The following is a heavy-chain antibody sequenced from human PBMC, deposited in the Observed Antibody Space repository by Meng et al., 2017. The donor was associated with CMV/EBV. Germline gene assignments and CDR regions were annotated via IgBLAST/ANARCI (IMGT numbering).Heavy chain of an antibody. D-gene: IGHD3-3*01. CDR1: GYSLTNYW. CDR2: VYPGDSDT. Sequence: GGSLRLSCMGSGYSLTNYWIAWVRQMPGKGLEWMGIVYPGDSDTRYSPSFQGQVTISADKSISTAYLQWRSLRAEDTAVYYCARTPYDFWSGYGPLNARGCMDVWGQGTTVTVSS. V-gene: IGHV5-51*01. J-gene: IGHJ6*02. CDR3: ARTPYDFWSGYGPLNARGCMDV.